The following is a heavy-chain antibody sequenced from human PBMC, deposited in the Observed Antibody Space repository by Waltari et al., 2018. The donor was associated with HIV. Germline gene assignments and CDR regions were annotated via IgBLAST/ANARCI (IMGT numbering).Heavy chain of an antibody. Sequence: QVQLQESGPGLVRPSQTLSLTCNVSGGSISSHGYSWSWIRQSPGEGLEWIGYIYHSGSTYYTPSLKSRVSISMDTSKNQVSLNVRSATAADTAVYYCTGSSWVPYYWGQGILVTVSS. D-gene: IGHD3-16*01. CDR1: GGSISSHGYS. CDR3: TGSSWVPYY. V-gene: IGHV4-31*03. CDR2: IYHSGST. J-gene: IGHJ4*02.